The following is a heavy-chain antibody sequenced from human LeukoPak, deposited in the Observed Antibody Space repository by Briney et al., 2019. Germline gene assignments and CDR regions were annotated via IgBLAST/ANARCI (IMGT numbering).Heavy chain of an antibody. D-gene: IGHD1-7*01. Sequence: ASVKVSCKASGYTFTGYYMHWVRQAPGQGLEWMGRINPNSGGTNYAQKFQGRVTMTRDTSISTAYMEPSRLRSDDTAVYYCAREITGTTEETFDYWGQGTLVTVSS. CDR1: GYTFTGYY. CDR2: INPNSGGT. CDR3: AREITGTTEETFDY. V-gene: IGHV1-2*06. J-gene: IGHJ4*02.